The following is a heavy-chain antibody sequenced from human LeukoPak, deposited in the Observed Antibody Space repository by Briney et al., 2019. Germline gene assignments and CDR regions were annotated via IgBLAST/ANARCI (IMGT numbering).Heavy chain of an antibody. V-gene: IGHV4-4*02. D-gene: IGHD3-16*01. Sequence: SGTLSLTCAVSGGSISSSNWWSWVRRPPGKGLEWIGEISLTGLTHYNPSLESRVTVSLDKSKNQLSLNLTSVTAADTAVYFCSRENGAFSPFGYWGQGILVTVLS. CDR1: GGSISSSNW. CDR2: ISLTGLT. J-gene: IGHJ4*02. CDR3: SRENGAFSPFGY.